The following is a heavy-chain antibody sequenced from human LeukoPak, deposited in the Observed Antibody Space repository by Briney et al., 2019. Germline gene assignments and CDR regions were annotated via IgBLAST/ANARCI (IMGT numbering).Heavy chain of an antibody. CDR1: GVSIRSTSYY. D-gene: IGHD2-2*03. CDR2: IYFSGNT. J-gene: IGHJ4*02. Sequence: TSETLSLTCTVSGVSIRSTSYYWGWIRQPPGKGLEWIGSIYFSGNTYYNPSLKTRVTISIDTSKNQFSLKLTSVTAADTAIFYCASGYFVHTFDFWGQGTLGTVSS. CDR3: ASGYFVHTFDF. V-gene: IGHV4-39*01.